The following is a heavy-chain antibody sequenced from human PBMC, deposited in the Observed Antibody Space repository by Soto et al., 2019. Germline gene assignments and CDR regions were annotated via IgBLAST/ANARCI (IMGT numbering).Heavy chain of an antibody. Sequence: QVQLVESGGGVVQPGRSLRLSCAASGFTFSSYGMHWVRQAPGKGLEWVAVISYDGSNKYYADSVKGRFTISRDNSKNTLYLQMNSLRAEDTAVYYCAKGLWFGDGNPRDYWGQGTLVTVSS. D-gene: IGHD3-10*01. J-gene: IGHJ4*02. V-gene: IGHV3-30*18. CDR2: ISYDGSNK. CDR1: GFTFSSYG. CDR3: AKGLWFGDGNPRDY.